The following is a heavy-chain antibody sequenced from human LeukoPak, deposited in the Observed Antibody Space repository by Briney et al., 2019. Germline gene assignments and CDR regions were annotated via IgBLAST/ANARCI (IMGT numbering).Heavy chain of an antibody. V-gene: IGHV4-34*01. CDR2: INHSGST. CDR1: GGSFSGYY. CDR3: ARETIAAAGPGGGSINSFDP. Sequence: PSETLSLTCAVYGGSFSGYYWSWIRQPPGKGLEWIGEINHSGSTNYNPSLKSRVTISVDTSKNQFSLKLSSVAAADTAVYYCARETIAAAGPGGGSINSFDPWGQGTLVTVSS. J-gene: IGHJ5*02. D-gene: IGHD6-13*01.